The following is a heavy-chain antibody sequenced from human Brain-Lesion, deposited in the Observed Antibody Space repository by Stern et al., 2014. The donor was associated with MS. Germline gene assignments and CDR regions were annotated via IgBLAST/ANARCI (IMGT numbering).Heavy chain of an antibody. CDR1: GGSVSSTSYA. CDR2: IYYSGNT. CDR3: AGEEDIRYCSGGSCTGNWFDP. D-gene: IGHD2-15*01. J-gene: IGHJ5*02. Sequence: VQLVESGPGLVKPSETLSLTCTVAGGSVSSTSYAWAWIRQSPGKGLEWIGTIYYSGNTYYSPSLKSRLTIFLDTSKNQFSLQRGFVPAADTAVYYCAGEEDIRYCSGGSCTGNWFDPWGQGTLVTVSS. V-gene: IGHV4-39*01.